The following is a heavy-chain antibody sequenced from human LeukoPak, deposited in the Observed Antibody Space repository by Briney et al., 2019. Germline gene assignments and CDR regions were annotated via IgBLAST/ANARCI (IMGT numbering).Heavy chain of an antibody. CDR3: ARAGSSGGFDY. D-gene: IGHD6-19*01. V-gene: IGHV1-46*01. Sequence: ASVKVSCKASGYTFTSYYTHWVRQAPGQGREWMGIINPSGGSTSYAQKFQGRVTMTRDTSTSTVYMELSSLRSEDTAVYYCARAGSSGGFDYWGQGTLVTVSS. CDR2: INPSGGST. CDR1: GYTFTSYY. J-gene: IGHJ4*02.